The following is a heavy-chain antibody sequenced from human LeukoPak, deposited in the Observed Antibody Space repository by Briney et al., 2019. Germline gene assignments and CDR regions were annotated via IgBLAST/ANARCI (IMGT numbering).Heavy chain of an antibody. CDR1: GGSISSYY. CDR2: IYYSGST. Sequence: SETLSLTCTVSGGSISSYYWSWIRQPPGEGLEWIGYIYYSGSTDSNPSLKSRVAMSVDTSKSQFFLKPSSVTAADTAVYYCARGYFWSGYLSWFDPWGQGTLVTVSS. V-gene: IGHV4-59*01. CDR3: ARGYFWSGYLSWFDP. J-gene: IGHJ5*02. D-gene: IGHD3-3*01.